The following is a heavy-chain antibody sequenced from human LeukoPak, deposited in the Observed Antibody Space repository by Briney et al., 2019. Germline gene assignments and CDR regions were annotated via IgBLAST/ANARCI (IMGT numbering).Heavy chain of an antibody. CDR2: ISGSGGST. V-gene: IGHV3-23*01. J-gene: IGHJ6*02. CDR3: AKREDIVVVPAAMPYYYYGMDV. D-gene: IGHD2-2*01. CDR1: GFTFSSYA. Sequence: GGSLRLSCAASGFTFSSYAMSWVRQAPGKGLEWVSAISGSGGSTYYADSVKGRFTISRDNSKNTLYLQMNSLRAEDTAVYYCAKREDIVVVPAAMPYYYYGMDVWGQGTTVTVSS.